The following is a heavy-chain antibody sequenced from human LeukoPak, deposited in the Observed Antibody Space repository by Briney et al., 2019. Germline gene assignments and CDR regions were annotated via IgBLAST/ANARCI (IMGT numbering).Heavy chain of an antibody. Sequence: ASVKVSCKVSGYTLTELSMHWVRQAPGKGLEWMGGFDPEDGETIYAQKFQGKVTMTEDTSTDTAYMELSSLRSEDTAVYYCATAASYGDFKAVDYWGQGTLVTVSS. CDR2: FDPEDGET. J-gene: IGHJ4*02. V-gene: IGHV1-24*01. D-gene: IGHD4-17*01. CDR3: ATAASYGDFKAVDY. CDR1: GYTLTELS.